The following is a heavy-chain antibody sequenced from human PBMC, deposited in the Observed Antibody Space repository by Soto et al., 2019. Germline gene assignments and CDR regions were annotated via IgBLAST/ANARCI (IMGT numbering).Heavy chain of an antibody. CDR3: ASVIFEYSSSSYGMEV. Sequence: QVQLVQSGAEVKKPGASVKVSCKASGYTFTSYGISWVRQAPGQCLEWLGWISAYNGNTNYAQQLQGRVTRTTAPSTSTAYMELRTMRSDDTAVYYCASVIFEYSSSSYGMEVWGQGTTVTVSS. D-gene: IGHD6-6*01. CDR1: GYTFTSYG. J-gene: IGHJ6*02. CDR2: ISAYNGNT. V-gene: IGHV1-18*01.